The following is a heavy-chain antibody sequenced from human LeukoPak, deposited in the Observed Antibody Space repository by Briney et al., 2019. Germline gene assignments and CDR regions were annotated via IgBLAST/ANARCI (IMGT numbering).Heavy chain of an antibody. CDR3: AKEAYGSKAYSGGWEFGY. J-gene: IGHJ4*02. CDR1: GFTFSDYA. CDR2: ISGSGGST. D-gene: IGHD6-25*01. V-gene: IGHV3-23*01. Sequence: GGSLRLSCAASGFTFSDYAMSWVRQAPGKGLEWVSSISGSGGSTYSADSVKGRFTISRDNSKNTLYLQMNSLRAEDTAVYYCAKEAYGSKAYSGGWEFGYWGQGTLVTVSS.